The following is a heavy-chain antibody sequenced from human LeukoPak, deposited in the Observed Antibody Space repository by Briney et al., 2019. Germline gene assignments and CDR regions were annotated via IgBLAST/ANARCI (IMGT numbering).Heavy chain of an antibody. CDR3: ARDHRAYTAMVTWFDY. D-gene: IGHD5-18*01. CDR2: INPNSGGT. CDR1: GYTFNGYY. V-gene: IGHV1-2*02. J-gene: IGHJ4*02. Sequence: ASVKVSCKASGYTFNGYYMHWVRQAPGQGLEWMGWINPNSGGTNYAQKFQGRVTMTRDTSISTAYMELSRLRSDDTAVYYCARDHRAYTAMVTWFDYWGRGTLVTVSS.